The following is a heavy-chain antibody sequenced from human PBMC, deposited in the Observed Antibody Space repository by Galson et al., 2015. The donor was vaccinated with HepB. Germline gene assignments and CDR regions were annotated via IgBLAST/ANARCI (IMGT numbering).Heavy chain of an antibody. D-gene: IGHD3-22*01. Sequence: SLRLSCAASGFTFSGYAMSWVRQAPGKGLEWVSAISGSGSSTFYADSVKGRFTISRDSSKNTLYLQLNSLIAEDTAVYYCAKHKWLYDSGGWIFDYWGQGTLVTVSS. CDR2: ISGSGSST. CDR3: AKHKWLYDSGGWIFDY. V-gene: IGHV3-23*01. CDR1: GFTFSGYA. J-gene: IGHJ4*02.